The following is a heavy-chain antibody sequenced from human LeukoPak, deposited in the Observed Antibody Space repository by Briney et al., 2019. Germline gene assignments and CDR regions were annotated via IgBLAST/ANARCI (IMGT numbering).Heavy chain of an antibody. J-gene: IGHJ4*02. CDR2: IYYSGST. D-gene: IGHD3-16*02. V-gene: IGHV4-39*07. Sequence: SGTLSLTCTVSGGSISSSSYYWGWIRQPPGKGLEWIGSIYYSGSTYYNPSLKSRVTISVDTSKNQFSLKLSSVTAADTAVYYCASYPYYFDYWGQGTLVTVSS. CDR1: GGSISSSSYY. CDR3: ASYPYYFDY.